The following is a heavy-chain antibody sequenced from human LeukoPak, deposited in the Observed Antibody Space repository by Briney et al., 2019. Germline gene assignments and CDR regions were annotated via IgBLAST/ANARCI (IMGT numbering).Heavy chain of an antibody. CDR1: GGSISSSSW. V-gene: IGHV4-4*02. Sequence: PSETLSLTCAVSGGSISSSSWWSWVRQPPGKGLEWIGEIYHSGSTNYNPSLKSRVTISVDKSKNQFSLKLSSVTAADTAVYSCARLPFNSGYEYFDYWGQGILVTVSS. CDR2: IYHSGST. J-gene: IGHJ4*02. CDR3: ARLPFNSGYEYFDY. D-gene: IGHD5-12*01.